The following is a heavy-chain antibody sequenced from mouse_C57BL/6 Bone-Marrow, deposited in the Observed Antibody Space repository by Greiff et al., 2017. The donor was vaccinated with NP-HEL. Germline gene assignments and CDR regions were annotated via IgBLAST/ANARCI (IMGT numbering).Heavy chain of an antibody. D-gene: IGHD1-1*01. CDR1: GYSITSGYY. CDR2: ISYDGSN. Sequence: DVQLVESGPGLVKPSQSLSLTCSVTGYSITSGYYWNWIRQFPGNKLEWMGYISYDGSNNYNPSPKNRISITRDTSKNQFFLKLNSVTTEDTATYYCARDSSSPYWYFDVWGTGTTVTVSS. CDR3: ARDSSSPYWYFDV. J-gene: IGHJ1*03. V-gene: IGHV3-6*01.